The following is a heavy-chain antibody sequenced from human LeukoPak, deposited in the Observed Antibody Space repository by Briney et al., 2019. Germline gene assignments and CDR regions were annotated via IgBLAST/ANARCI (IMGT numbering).Heavy chain of an antibody. J-gene: IGHJ6*02. D-gene: IGHD3-10*01. CDR3: AKDRGRVPPLYYYYGMDV. Sequence: PGGSLRLSCAASGFTFSSYAMSWVRQAPGKGLEWVSAISGSGGSTYYADSVKGRFTISRDNSKNTLYLQMNSLRAEDTAVYYCAKDRGRVPPLYYYYGMDVWGQGTTVTGSS. V-gene: IGHV3-23*01. CDR2: ISGSGGST. CDR1: GFTFSSYA.